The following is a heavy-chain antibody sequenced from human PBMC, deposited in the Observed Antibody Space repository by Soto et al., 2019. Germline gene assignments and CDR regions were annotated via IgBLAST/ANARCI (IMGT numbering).Heavy chain of an antibody. Sequence: TSETKSLTCTVSGGSISSYYWSWIRQHPGKGLEWIGYIYYSGSTNYNPSLKSRVTISVDTSKNQFSLKLSSVTAADTAVYYCASTFMGYYYYYMDVWGKGTTVTVSS. J-gene: IGHJ6*03. CDR3: ASTFMGYYYYYMDV. V-gene: IGHV4-59*01. D-gene: IGHD1-26*01. CDR2: IYYSGST. CDR1: GGSISSYY.